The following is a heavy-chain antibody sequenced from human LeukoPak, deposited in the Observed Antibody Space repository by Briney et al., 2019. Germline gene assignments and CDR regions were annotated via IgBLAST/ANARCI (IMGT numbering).Heavy chain of an antibody. CDR1: GGSISSYY. CDR2: ISSSGST. V-gene: IGHV4-4*07. Sequence: SETLSLTCTVSGGSISSYYWSWIRQPAGKGLEWIGRISSSGSTNYNPSLKSRVTISVDTSKNQFSLKLSSVTAADTAVYYCARHGYSYGYYYYYYMDVWGKGTTVTISS. J-gene: IGHJ6*03. D-gene: IGHD5-18*01. CDR3: ARHGYSYGYYYYYYMDV.